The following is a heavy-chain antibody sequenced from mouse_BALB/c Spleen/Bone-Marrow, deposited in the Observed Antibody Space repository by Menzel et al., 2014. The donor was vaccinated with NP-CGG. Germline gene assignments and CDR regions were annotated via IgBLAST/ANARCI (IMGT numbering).Heavy chain of an antibody. CDR1: GFSLTGYG. Sequence: QVQLQQSGPGLAAPSQSLAITCTISGFSLTGYGVKWVRQPPGKGLEWLGEIWGDGSTDYNSALKSRLSISKDNSKSQVFLEMNSLQTDDTARYYCARDYGTGAMDYWGQGTSVTVSS. V-gene: IGHV2-6-7*01. D-gene: IGHD1-1*01. J-gene: IGHJ4*01. CDR3: ARDYGTGAMDY. CDR2: IWGDGST.